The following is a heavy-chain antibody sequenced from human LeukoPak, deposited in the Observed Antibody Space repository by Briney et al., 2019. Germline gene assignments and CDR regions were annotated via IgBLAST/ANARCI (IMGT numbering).Heavy chain of an antibody. D-gene: IGHD1-20*01. CDR1: GFTFSSYA. V-gene: IGHV3-30*01. J-gene: IGHJ4*02. Sequence: PGRSLRLSCAASGFTFSSYAMHWVRQAPGKGREWVADISYDGSYKYYADSVKGRFTNSRDNSKNTLHLQMNSLRAEDTAVYYCGRDWLVKRRMYNWKGYFDYWGQGTLVTVSS. CDR3: GRDWLVKRRMYNWKGYFDY. CDR2: ISYDGSYK.